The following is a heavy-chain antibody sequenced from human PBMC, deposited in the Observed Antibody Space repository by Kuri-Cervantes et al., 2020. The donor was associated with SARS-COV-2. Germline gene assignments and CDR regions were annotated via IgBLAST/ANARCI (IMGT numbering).Heavy chain of an antibody. CDR2: ISYDGSNK. CDR1: GFTFSNYA. J-gene: IGHJ6*02. V-gene: IGHV3-30-3*01. CDR3: ARDQQYYDFWSGLTNYYYYGMDV. D-gene: IGHD3-3*01. Sequence: GESLKISCAASGFTFSNYAMHWARQAPGKGLEWVAVISYDGSNKYYADSVKGRFTISRDNSKNTVYLQMNSLRAEDTAVYYCARDQQYYDFWSGLTNYYYYGMDVWGQGTTVTVSS.